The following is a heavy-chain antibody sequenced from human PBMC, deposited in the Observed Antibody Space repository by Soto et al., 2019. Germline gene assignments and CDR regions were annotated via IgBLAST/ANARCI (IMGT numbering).Heavy chain of an antibody. CDR2: TYYRSKWYN. CDR1: VDSVSSNSAA. CDR3: ARDAPTGTTSPYYGMDV. J-gene: IGHJ6*02. V-gene: IGHV6-1*01. Sequence: SQILSLTCAISVDSVSSNSAAWNWIIQSPSRGLEWLGRTYYRSKWYNDYAVSVKSRITINPDTSKNQFSLQLNSVTHEDTAVYYCARDAPTGTTSPYYGMDVWGQGTTVTVSS. D-gene: IGHD1-1*01.